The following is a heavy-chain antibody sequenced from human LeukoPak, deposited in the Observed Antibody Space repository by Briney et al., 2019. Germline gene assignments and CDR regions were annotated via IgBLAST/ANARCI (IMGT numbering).Heavy chain of an antibody. CDR2: ISRGSDHI. J-gene: IGHJ4*02. CDR1: GLTFSSYW. V-gene: IGHV3-21*01. CDR3: ARPYDTRGYFPDY. D-gene: IGHD3-22*01. Sequence: KPGGSLRLSCAASGLTFSSYWMGWVRQAPGKGLEWVSSISRGSDHIFYADSMKGRFTISRDNAKNSLYLQMNSLGAEDTAVYYCARPYDTRGYFPDYWGQGTLVTVSS.